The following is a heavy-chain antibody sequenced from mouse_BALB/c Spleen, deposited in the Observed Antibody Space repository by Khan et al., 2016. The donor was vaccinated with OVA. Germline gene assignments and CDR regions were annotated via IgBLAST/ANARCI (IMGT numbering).Heavy chain of an antibody. V-gene: IGHV1S81*02. D-gene: IGHD2-2*01. CDR1: GYTFTSYY. CDR2: INPSRGGT. CDR3: TRSGYGSFAY. J-gene: IGHJ3*01. Sequence: HLVQSGAQLVKPGASVRLSCKTSGYTFTSYYLSWVKQSPGQGLEWIGDINPSRGGTNFNEKFKSKATLTVDKSSSTAYIQLNSLTSDDSAVYYCTRSGYGSFAYWGQGTLVTVSA.